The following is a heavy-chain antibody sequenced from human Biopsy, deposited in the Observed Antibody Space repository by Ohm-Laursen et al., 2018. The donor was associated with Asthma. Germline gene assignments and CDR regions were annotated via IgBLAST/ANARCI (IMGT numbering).Heavy chain of an antibody. CDR1: GASITTSPSY. J-gene: IGHJ4*02. CDR3: ARNLPGYTYGPFED. D-gene: IGHD5-18*01. V-gene: IGHV4-31*01. Sequence: TLSLTCTVSGASITTSPSYWSWLRLLPGKGLEWIGCIYYSGETFFNPSLKNPLFMSLDSSKNQFSLKMTSVTVADTAVYFCARNLPGYTYGPFEDWGQGTLFTVSS. CDR2: IYYSGET.